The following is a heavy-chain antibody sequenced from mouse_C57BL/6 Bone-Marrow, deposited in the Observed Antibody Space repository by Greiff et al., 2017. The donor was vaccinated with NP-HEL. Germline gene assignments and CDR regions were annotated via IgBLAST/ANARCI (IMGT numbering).Heavy chain of an antibody. V-gene: IGHV5-17*01. CDR1: GFTFSDYG. D-gene: IGHD1-1*01. CDR2: ISSGSSTI. CDR3: ARDYGSPFAY. Sequence: EVKLVESGGGLVKPGGSLKLSCAASGFTFSDYGMHWVRQAPEKGLERVAYISSGSSTIYYADTVKGRFTISRDNAKNTLFLQMTSLRSEDTARYYCARDYGSPFAYWGQGTLVTVSA. J-gene: IGHJ3*01.